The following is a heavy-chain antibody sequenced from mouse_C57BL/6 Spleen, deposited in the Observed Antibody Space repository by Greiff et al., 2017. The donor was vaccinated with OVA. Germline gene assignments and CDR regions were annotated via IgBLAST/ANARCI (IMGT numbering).Heavy chain of an antibody. CDR2: IDPSDSYT. Sequence: VQLQQPGAELVMPGASVKLSCKASGYTFTSYWMHWVKQRPGQGLEWIGEIDPSDSYTNYNQKFKGKSTLTVDKSSSTAYMQLSSLTSEDSAVYCCARRGGSPYAMDYWGQGTSVTVSS. J-gene: IGHJ4*01. CDR3: ARRGGSPYAMDY. V-gene: IGHV1-69*01. CDR1: GYTFTSYW. D-gene: IGHD1-1*01.